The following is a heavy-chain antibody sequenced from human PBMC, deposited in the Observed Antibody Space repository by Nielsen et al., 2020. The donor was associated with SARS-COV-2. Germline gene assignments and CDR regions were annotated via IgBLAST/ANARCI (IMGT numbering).Heavy chain of an antibody. CDR1: GYTLTGYY. J-gene: IGHJ3*02. V-gene: IGHV1-2*06. Sequence: ASVKVSCKASGYTLTGYYMHWVRQAPGQGLEWLGRINPNNGGTYYAQNFQGRVTVTRDTSTSTVYMELRSLRSDDAAVYYCARDYYDSGDYYSRALDIWGQGTMVTVSS. CDR3: ARDYYDSGDYYSRALDI. CDR2: INPNNGGT. D-gene: IGHD3-10*01.